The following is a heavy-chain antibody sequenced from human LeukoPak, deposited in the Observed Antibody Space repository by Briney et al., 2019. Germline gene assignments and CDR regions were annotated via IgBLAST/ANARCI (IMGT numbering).Heavy chain of an antibody. Sequence: NPGGSLRLSCAASGFTFSNVWMSWVRQAPGKGLEWVGRIKSKTDGGTTDYAAPAKGRFTISRDDSKNTLNLQMNSLKTEDTAVYYCTPSIAVAGSLDYWGQGTLVTVSS. D-gene: IGHD6-19*01. CDR1: GFTFSNVW. CDR3: TPSIAVAGSLDY. CDR2: IKSKTDGGTT. J-gene: IGHJ4*02. V-gene: IGHV3-15*01.